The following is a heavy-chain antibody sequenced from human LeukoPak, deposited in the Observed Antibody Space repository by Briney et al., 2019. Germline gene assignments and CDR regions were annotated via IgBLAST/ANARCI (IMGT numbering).Heavy chain of an antibody. CDR2: IYTSGST. Sequence: SETLSLTRTVSGGSISSYYWSWIRQPAGKGLEWIGRIYTSGSTNYNPSLESRVTMSVDTSKNQFSLKLSSVTAADTAVYYCARVPSYSSSSWFDPWGQGTLVTVSS. D-gene: IGHD6-6*01. CDR1: GGSISSYY. CDR3: ARVPSYSSSSWFDP. J-gene: IGHJ5*02. V-gene: IGHV4-4*07.